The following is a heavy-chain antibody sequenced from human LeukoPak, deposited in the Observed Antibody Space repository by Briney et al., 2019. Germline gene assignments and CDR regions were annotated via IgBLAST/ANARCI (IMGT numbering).Heavy chain of an antibody. CDR3: ARDRAAAAGLIDY. J-gene: IGHJ4*02. CDR1: GLTFSSYI. D-gene: IGHD6-13*01. V-gene: IGHV3-21*01. Sequence: GGALRLSCAASGLTFSSYIMNGVGQAPGKGLEWVSSISSSSSYIYYADSVKGRFTISRDNAKNSLYLQMNSLRAEDTAVYYCARDRAAAAGLIDYWGQGTLVTVSS. CDR2: ISSSSSYI.